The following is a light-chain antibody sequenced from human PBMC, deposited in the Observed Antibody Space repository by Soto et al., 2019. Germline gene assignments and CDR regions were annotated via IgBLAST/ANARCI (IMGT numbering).Light chain of an antibody. Sequence: EIVMTQSPATLSVSPGERATLSCRASQSVSSNLAWYQQKPGQAPRLLIYGASTRATGIPARFSGSGSGTEFTLTISSLQSEDFAVDDCQQYNNWPPMYTFGQGTKLEIK. CDR3: QQYNNWPPMYT. CDR2: GAS. J-gene: IGKJ2*01. CDR1: QSVSSN. V-gene: IGKV3-15*01.